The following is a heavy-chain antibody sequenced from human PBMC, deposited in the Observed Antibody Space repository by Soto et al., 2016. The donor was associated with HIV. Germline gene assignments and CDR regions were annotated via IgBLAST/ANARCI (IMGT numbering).Heavy chain of an antibody. CDR1: GYIFTGYF. CDR3: ARGAAGGSGAGNAFDV. CDR2: INPKNGVT. D-gene: IGHD3-10*01. Sequence: QVQLVQSGAEVKQPGASVKVSCKASGYIFTGYFMFWVRQAPGQGLEWIGWINPKNGVTDSAQKFQGRVTISKAKGQPREPQVYTLPPSRDELSSLTSGDSAVYYCARGAAGGSGAGNAFDVWGQGTLVTVSS. V-gene: IGHV1-2*02. J-gene: IGHJ3*01.